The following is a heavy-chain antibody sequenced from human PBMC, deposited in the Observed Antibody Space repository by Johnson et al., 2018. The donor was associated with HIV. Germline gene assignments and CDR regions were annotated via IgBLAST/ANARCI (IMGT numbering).Heavy chain of an antibody. V-gene: IGHV3-30*04. D-gene: IGHD6-19*01. Sequence: QMQLVESGGGVVQPGSSLTLSCAASGFSFSNYAMHWVRQAPGKGLEWAAVISKDGSSAYYADSVKGRFTISRDNSKNTLFLEMNSLRVEDTAVYYCARDHSGWWAWALDIWGQGTMVTVSS. J-gene: IGHJ3*02. CDR1: GFSFSNYA. CDR3: ARDHSGWWAWALDI. CDR2: ISKDGSSA.